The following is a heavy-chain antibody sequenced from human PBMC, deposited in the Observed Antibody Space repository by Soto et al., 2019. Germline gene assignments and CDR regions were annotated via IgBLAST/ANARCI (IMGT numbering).Heavy chain of an antibody. D-gene: IGHD6-13*01. V-gene: IGHV3-23*01. J-gene: IGHJ4*02. CDR1: GFTVSSYA. CDR3: AILMYSPRWYYLDY. Sequence: GGSLRLSCAASGFTVSSYALNWVRQAPGKGLEWVSGISASTYYADSVKGRFTISRDTSKNTLYLQMNSLRAEDTAIYFCAILMYSPRWYYLDYRSQGTLVNVSS. CDR2: ISAST.